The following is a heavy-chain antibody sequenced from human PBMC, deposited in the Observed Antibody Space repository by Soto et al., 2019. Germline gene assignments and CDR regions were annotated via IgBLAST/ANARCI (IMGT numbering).Heavy chain of an antibody. J-gene: IGHJ6*02. D-gene: IGHD3-16*01. V-gene: IGHV2-26*01. Sequence: QVTLKESGPVLVKPTETLTLTCTVSGFSLSNARMGVSWIRQPPGKALEWLAHIFSNDEKSYSTSLKSRLTITKDTSKSQVVLTMTNMDPVDTATYYCARALKPRIRAYYYGMDVWGQGTTVTVSS. CDR1: GFSLSNARMG. CDR3: ARALKPRIRAYYYGMDV. CDR2: IFSNDEK.